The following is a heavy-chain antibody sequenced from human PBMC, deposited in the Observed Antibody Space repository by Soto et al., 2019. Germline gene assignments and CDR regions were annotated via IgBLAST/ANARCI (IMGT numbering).Heavy chain of an antibody. CDR3: ATLYGSAAGTFEP. J-gene: IGHJ5*02. D-gene: IGHD6-13*01. CDR1: GGSISSSY. Sequence: SETLSLTCTVSGGSISSSYWSWIRQPPGKGLEWIGYIYYSGSTAYNPSLRSRVTISLDTSKNQFSLKLSSVTAADTAVYYCATLYGSAAGTFEPWGQGTLVTVSS. CDR2: IYYSGST. V-gene: IGHV4-59*01.